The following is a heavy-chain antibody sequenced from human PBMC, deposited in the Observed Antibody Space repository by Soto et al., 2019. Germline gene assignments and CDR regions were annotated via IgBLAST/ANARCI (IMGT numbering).Heavy chain of an antibody. CDR1: GYSFTSSW. J-gene: IGHJ6*02. Sequence: PGESLKISGKGSGYSFTSSWISWVRQMPGKGLEWMGRIDPSDSYTNYSPSFQGHVTISADRSISTAYLQWSGLKASDTAMYYCARLEVYYHMDVWGQGTTVTVSS. V-gene: IGHV5-10-1*01. CDR3: ARLEVYYHMDV. CDR2: IDPSDSYT.